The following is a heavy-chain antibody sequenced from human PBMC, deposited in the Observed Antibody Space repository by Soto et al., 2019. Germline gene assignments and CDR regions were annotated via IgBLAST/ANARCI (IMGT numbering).Heavy chain of an antibody. CDR3: ARHSETYYYYMDV. V-gene: IGHV5-51*01. Sequence: PGESLKISCKGSGYSFTSYWIGWVRQMPGKGLEWIGIIYPGDSDTRYSPSFQGQVTISADKSISTAYLQWSSLKASDTAMYYCARHSETYYYYMDVWGKGTTVTVSS. CDR2: IYPGDSDT. D-gene: IGHD3-10*01. J-gene: IGHJ6*03. CDR1: GYSFTSYW.